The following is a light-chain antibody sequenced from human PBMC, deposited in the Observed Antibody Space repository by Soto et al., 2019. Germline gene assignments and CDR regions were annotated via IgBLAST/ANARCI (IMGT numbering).Light chain of an antibody. V-gene: IGKV3D-15*01. CDR3: QQYNSYSWT. Sequence: EIVMTQSPATLSLSPGERATLSCRASQSIGTFLAWYQQKPGQAPRLLIYDASNRATGIPARFSGSGSGTEFTLTISSLQPDDFATYYCQQYNSYSWTFGQGTKVDI. CDR1: QSIGTF. CDR2: DAS. J-gene: IGKJ1*01.